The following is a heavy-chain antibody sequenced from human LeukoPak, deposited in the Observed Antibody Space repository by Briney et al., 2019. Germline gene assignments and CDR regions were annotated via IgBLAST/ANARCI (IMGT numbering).Heavy chain of an antibody. CDR3: ARGGYSGYDY. D-gene: IGHD5-12*01. Sequence: GASVKVSCKASGYTFTGYHMHWVRQAPGQGLEWMGWINPNSGGTNYAQKFQGRVTMTRDMSTSTVYMELSSLRSEDTAVYYCARGGYSGYDYWGQGTLVTVSS. CDR2: INPNSGGT. V-gene: IGHV1-2*02. J-gene: IGHJ4*02. CDR1: GYTFTGYH.